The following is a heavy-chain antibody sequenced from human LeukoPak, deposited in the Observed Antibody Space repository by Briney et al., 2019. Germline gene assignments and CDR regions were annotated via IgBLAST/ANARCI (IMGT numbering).Heavy chain of an antibody. Sequence: GRSLRLSCAASGFTFDDYAMHWVRQAPGKGLEWVSGISWNSGSIGYADSVKGRFTISRDNAKSSLYLQMNSLRAEDMALYYCAKGMATVTTRAFDIWGQGTMVTVSS. J-gene: IGHJ3*02. CDR1: GFTFDDYA. CDR2: ISWNSGSI. CDR3: AKGMATVTTRAFDI. D-gene: IGHD4-17*01. V-gene: IGHV3-9*03.